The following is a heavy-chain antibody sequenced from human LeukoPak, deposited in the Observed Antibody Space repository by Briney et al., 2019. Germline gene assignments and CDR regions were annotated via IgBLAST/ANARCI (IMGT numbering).Heavy chain of an antibody. CDR1: GYSFTSFW. J-gene: IGHJ4*02. CDR2: IYPGDSDT. Sequence: PGESLKISCEGSGYSFTSFWIGWVRQMPGKGLEWMGIIYPGDSDTRYSPSFQGQVTISADKSINTAYLQWSSLKASDTAMYYCARHDSCSSTSCYFDYWGQGTLVTVSS. CDR3: ARHDSCSSTSCYFDY. V-gene: IGHV5-51*01. D-gene: IGHD2-2*01.